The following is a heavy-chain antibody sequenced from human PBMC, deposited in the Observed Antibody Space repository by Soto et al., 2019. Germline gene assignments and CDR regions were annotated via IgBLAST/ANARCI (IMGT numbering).Heavy chain of an antibody. CDR3: ERGTGQKYQDFWRGYYYDPFDI. CDR2: MNPNSGNT. Sequence: ASVKVSCKASGYTFTSYDINWVRQATGQGLEWMGWMNPNSGNTGYAQKFQGRVTMTRNTSISTAYMELSSLRYEDTAVYYCERGTGQKYQDFWRGYYYDPFDIWG. J-gene: IGHJ3*02. CDR1: GYTFTSYD. D-gene: IGHD3-3*01. V-gene: IGHV1-8*01.